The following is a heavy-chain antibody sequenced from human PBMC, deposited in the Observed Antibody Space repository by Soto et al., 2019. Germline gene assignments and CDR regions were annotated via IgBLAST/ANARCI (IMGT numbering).Heavy chain of an antibody. V-gene: IGHV4-34*01. J-gene: IGHJ4*02. D-gene: IGHD5-18*01. CDR2: INHSGST. CDR1: GGSFSGYY. Sequence: QVQLQQWGAGLLKPSETLSLTCAVYGGSFSGYYWSWIRQPPGKGLEWIGEINHSGSTNHNPSLKSRVTRSVDTSKNQFSLRLSSVTAADTAVYYCARGVGYSYGHTALDYWGQGTLVTVSS. CDR3: ARGVGYSYGHTALDY.